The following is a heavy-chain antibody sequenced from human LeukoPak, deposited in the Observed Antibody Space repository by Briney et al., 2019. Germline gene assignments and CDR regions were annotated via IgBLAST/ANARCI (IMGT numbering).Heavy chain of an antibody. CDR1: GGSFSGYY. J-gene: IGHJ3*02. Sequence: SETLSLTCAVYGGSFSGYYWSWIRQPPGKGLEWIGGINHSGSTNYNPSLKSRVTISVDTSKNQFSLKLSSVTAADTAVYYCARGIRAFDIWGQGTMVTVSS. CDR2: INHSGST. V-gene: IGHV4-34*01. CDR3: ARGIRAFDI.